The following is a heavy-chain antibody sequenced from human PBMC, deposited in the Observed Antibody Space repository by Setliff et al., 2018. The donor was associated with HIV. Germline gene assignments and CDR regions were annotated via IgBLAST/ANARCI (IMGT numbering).Heavy chain of an antibody. V-gene: IGHV1-2*06. J-gene: IGHJ3*02. CDR1: GYTFTGYY. CDR2: INPNSGGT. CDR3: ARGTRVGANDAFDI. D-gene: IGHD1-26*01. Sequence: KVSCKASGYTFTGYYMHWVRQAPGQGLELMGRINPNSGGTNYPQKFQGRVTMTRDTSISTVYMELSRLRSDDTAVYYCARGTRVGANDAFDIWGQGTMVTVSS.